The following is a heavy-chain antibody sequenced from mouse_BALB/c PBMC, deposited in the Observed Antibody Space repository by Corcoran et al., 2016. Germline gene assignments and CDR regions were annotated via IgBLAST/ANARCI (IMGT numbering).Heavy chain of an antibody. CDR3: ARDPY. Sequence: DVQLQESGPGLVKPSQSLSLTCSVTGYSITSGYYWNWIRQFPGNKLEWMGYISYDGSNNYNPSLKNRISITRDTSKNQFVLKLNSVTTEDTATYYCARDPYWGQGTLVTVSA. CDR1: GYSITSGYY. CDR2: ISYDGSN. J-gene: IGHJ3*01. V-gene: IGHV3-6*02.